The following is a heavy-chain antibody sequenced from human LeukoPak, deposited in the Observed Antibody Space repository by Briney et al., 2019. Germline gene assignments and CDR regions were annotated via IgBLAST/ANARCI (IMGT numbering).Heavy chain of an antibody. D-gene: IGHD6-13*01. Sequence: PSETLSLTCAVYGGSFSGYYWSWIRQPPGKGLEWIGEINHSGSTNDNPSLKSRVTISVDTSKNQFSLKLSSVTAADTAVYYCARGGAGIAAAGTGDAFDIWGQGTMVTVSS. CDR1: GGSFSGYY. CDR2: INHSGST. J-gene: IGHJ3*02. CDR3: ARGGAGIAAAGTGDAFDI. V-gene: IGHV4-34*01.